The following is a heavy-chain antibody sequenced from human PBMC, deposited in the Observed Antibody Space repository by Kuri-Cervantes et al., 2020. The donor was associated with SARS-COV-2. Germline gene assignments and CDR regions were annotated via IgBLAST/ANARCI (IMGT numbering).Heavy chain of an antibody. CDR3: ARGGSRPNDYYYYGMDV. CDR2: IWYDGSNR. CDR1: GFTFSDYY. D-gene: IGHD1-1*01. J-gene: IGHJ6*02. V-gene: IGHV3-33*08. Sequence: GESLKISCAASGFTFSDYYMSWIRQAPGKGLEWVAVIWYDGSNRYYADSVKGRFTISRDNSKNTLYLQMNSLRAEDTAVYYCARGGSRPNDYYYYGMDVWGQGTTVTVSS.